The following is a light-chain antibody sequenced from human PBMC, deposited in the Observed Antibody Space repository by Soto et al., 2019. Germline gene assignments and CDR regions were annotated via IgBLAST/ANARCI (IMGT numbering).Light chain of an antibody. CDR3: AAWDDSLNGVV. Sequence: QPVLTQPPSASGTPGQRVTISCSGSSSNIGSNTVNWYQQLPGTAPKLLIYSNNQRHSGVPDRFSGSKSGTSASLAISGLQSEDEAYYYCAAWDDSLNGVVFGGGTKLTVL. CDR2: SNN. J-gene: IGLJ2*01. V-gene: IGLV1-44*01. CDR1: SSNIGSNT.